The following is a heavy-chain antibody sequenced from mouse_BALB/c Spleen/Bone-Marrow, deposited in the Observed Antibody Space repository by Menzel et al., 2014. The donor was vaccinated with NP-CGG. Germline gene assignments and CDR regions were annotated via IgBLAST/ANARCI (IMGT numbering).Heavy chain of an antibody. CDR2: IWAGGST. Sequence: QVQLKESGPGLVAPSQCLSITCTVSGFSLTSYGVHWVRQPPGKGLEWLGVIWAGGSTNYNSALMSRLSISKDNSKSQVFLKMNSLQTDDTAMYYCAREGSTMITTPFAYWGQGTLVTVSA. V-gene: IGHV2-9*02. CDR1: GFSLTSYG. J-gene: IGHJ3*01. D-gene: IGHD2-4*01. CDR3: AREGSTMITTPFAY.